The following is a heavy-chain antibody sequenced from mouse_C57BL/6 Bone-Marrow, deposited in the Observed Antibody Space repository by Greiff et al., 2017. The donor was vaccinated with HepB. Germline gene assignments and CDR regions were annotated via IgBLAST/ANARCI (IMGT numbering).Heavy chain of an antibody. Sequence: EVQLQQSGGGLVQPKGSLKLSCAASGFSFNTYAMNWVRQAPGKGLEWVARIRSKSNNYATYYADSVKDRFTISRDDSESMLYLQMNNLKTEDTAMYYCVRQGYGPLDYWGQGTTLTVSS. CDR1: GFSFNTYA. J-gene: IGHJ2*01. CDR2: IRSKSNNYAT. V-gene: IGHV10-1*01. D-gene: IGHD2-10*02. CDR3: VRQGYGPLDY.